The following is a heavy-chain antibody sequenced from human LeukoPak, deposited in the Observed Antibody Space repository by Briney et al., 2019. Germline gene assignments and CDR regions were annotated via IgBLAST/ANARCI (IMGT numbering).Heavy chain of an antibody. CDR1: GGSFSGYY. CDR2: IIHCGGT. Sequence: PSETLSLTCAVYGGSFSGYYWSWIRQPPGKGLEWIGKIIHCGGTNYNPSLKSRVTISADTSKNQFSLKLSSVTAADTAVYYCARPPFPWGQGTLVTVSS. CDR3: ARPPFP. J-gene: IGHJ5*02. V-gene: IGHV4-34*12.